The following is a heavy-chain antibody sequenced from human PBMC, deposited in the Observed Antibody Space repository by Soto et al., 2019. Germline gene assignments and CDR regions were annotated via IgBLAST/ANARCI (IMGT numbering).Heavy chain of an antibody. CDR3: AKDSEDIVVVVAAFDY. CDR1: GFTFSSYA. Sequence: GGSLRLSCAASGFTFSSYAMSWVRQAPGKGLEWVSAISGSGGSTYYADSVKGRFTISRDNSKNTLYLQMNSLRAEDTAVYYCAKDSEDIVVVVAAFDYWGQGTLVTVSS. V-gene: IGHV3-23*01. CDR2: ISGSGGST. J-gene: IGHJ4*02. D-gene: IGHD2-15*01.